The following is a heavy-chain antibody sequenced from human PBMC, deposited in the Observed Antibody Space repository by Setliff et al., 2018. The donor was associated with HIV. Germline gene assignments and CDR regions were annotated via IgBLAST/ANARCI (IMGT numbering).Heavy chain of an antibody. CDR1: GGFISSYY. J-gene: IGHJ1*01. Sequence: SETLSLTCTVSGGFISSYYWSWIRQPPGKGLEWIGYIHYSGSTSYNPSLKSRATISVDTSKNQFSLKLTSVTAADTAVYYCARGPAREGGYWGSDSQGYFQHWGQGTLVTVSS. D-gene: IGHD3-22*01. V-gene: IGHV4-59*01. CDR3: ARGPAREGGYWGSDSQGYFQH. CDR2: IHYSGST.